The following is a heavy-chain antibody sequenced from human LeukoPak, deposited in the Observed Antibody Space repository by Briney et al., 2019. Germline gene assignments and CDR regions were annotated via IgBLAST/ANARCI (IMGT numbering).Heavy chain of an antibody. D-gene: IGHD5-24*01. Sequence: ASVKVSCKASGYTFTGYYMHWVRQAPGQGLEWMGWINPNSVGTNYAQKFQGRVTTTRDTSLSTAYMELSRLRSDDTAVYYCARDLAFGEMVTNRGAFDIWGQGTMVTVSS. V-gene: IGHV1-2*02. CDR2: INPNSVGT. CDR1: GYTFTGYY. J-gene: IGHJ3*02. CDR3: ARDLAFGEMVTNRGAFDI.